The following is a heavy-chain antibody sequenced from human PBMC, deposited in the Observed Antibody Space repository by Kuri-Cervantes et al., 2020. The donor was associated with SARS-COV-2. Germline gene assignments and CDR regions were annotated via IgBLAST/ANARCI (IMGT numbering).Heavy chain of an antibody. D-gene: IGHD5-12*01. CDR3: ARGISYSGCDLDY. Sequence: GGSLRLSCAASGFTFSSYSMNWVRQAPGKGLEWVSSISSSSSYIYYADSVKGRFTISRDNAKNSLYLQMNSLRAEDTAVYYCARGISYSGCDLDYWGQGTLVTVSS. J-gene: IGHJ4*02. CDR1: GFTFSSYS. CDR2: ISSSSSYI. V-gene: IGHV3-21*01.